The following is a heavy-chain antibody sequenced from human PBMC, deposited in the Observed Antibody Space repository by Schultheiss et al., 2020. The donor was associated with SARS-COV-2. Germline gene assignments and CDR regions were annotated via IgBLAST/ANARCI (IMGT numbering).Heavy chain of an antibody. CDR3: ARDRDQADYGDYVFSMDV. CDR2: ISYDGSNK. V-gene: IGHV3-30*03. CDR1: GFTFSSYG. Sequence: GGSLRLSCAASGFTFSSYGMHWVRQAPGKGLEWVAVISYDGSNKYYADSVKGRFTISRDNAKNSLYLQMNSLRAEDTAVYYCARDRDQADYGDYVFSMDVWGQGTTVTVSS. D-gene: IGHD4-17*01. J-gene: IGHJ6*02.